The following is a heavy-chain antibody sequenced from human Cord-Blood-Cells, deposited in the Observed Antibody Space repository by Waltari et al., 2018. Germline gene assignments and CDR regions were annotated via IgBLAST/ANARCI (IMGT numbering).Heavy chain of an antibody. CDR1: GFTFSSYA. Sequence: EVQLLESGGGLVQPGGSLRLSCAASGFTFSSYAMSWVRQAPGKGLEWVSAISGSGGSTDYADSVKGRFTISRDNSKNMLYLQMNSLRAEDTAVYYCAKDKTLSDSSGVVDVWGQGTTVTVSS. V-gene: IGHV3-23*01. J-gene: IGHJ6*02. D-gene: IGHD6-19*01. CDR2: ISGSGGST. CDR3: AKDKTLSDSSGVVDV.